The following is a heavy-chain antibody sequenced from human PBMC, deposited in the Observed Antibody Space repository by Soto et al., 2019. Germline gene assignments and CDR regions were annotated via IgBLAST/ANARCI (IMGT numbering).Heavy chain of an antibody. D-gene: IGHD2-2*01. CDR3: AWGGAAAMTDY. CDR1: GYTFTSYD. J-gene: IGHJ4*02. V-gene: IGHV1-8*01. Sequence: QVQLVQSGAEVKKHAASVKVSCKASGYTFTSYDINWVRQATGQGREGMGWMNPNSGNTGNAQKFQGRVTMTRNTSISKADRELSSLRSKDRAVYYGAWGGAAAMTDYWGQGTLVTVSS. CDR2: MNPNSGNT.